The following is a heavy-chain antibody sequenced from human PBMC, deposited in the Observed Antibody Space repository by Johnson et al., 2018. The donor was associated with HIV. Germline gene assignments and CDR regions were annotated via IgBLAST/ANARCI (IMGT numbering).Heavy chain of an antibody. CDR2: ISSSGGAI. D-gene: IGHD1-26*01. Sequence: QVQLVESGGGLVKPGGSLRLSCAVSGFAFSDYYMSWIRQAPGKGLEWVSYISSSGGAIFYADSVKGRLTISRDNAKHSLSLQMNSLRVEDTAVYYCARGRGWSGSRVKAFDIWGQGTLVTVSS. CDR1: GFAFSDYY. CDR3: ARGRGWSGSRVKAFDI. J-gene: IGHJ3*02. V-gene: IGHV3-11*04.